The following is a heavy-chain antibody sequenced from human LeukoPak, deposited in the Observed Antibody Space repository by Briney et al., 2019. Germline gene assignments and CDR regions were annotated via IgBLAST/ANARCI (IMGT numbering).Heavy chain of an antibody. CDR1: GGSISSGDYY. D-gene: IGHD3-22*01. CDR2: IYYSGST. J-gene: IGHJ5*02. Sequence: SETLSLTCTVSGGSISSGDYYWSWIRQPPGKGLEWIGYIYYSGSTYYNSSLKSRVTISVDTSKNQFSLKLSSVTAADTAVYYCAVLRGYYPTNWFDPWGQGTLVTVSS. CDR3: AVLRGYYPTNWFDP. V-gene: IGHV4-30-4*01.